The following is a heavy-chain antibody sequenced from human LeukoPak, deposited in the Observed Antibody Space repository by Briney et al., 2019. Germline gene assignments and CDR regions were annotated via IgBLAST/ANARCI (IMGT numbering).Heavy chain of an antibody. CDR3: ARANVDY. CDR1: GFTFSSYS. Sequence: PGGSLRLSCAASGFTFSSYSMNWVRQAPGKGLEWVSSISSSSSYIYYAGSVKGRFTISRDNAKNSLYLQMNSLRAEDTAVYYCARANVDYWGQGTLVTVSS. J-gene: IGHJ4*02. CDR2: ISSSSSYI. V-gene: IGHV3-21*01.